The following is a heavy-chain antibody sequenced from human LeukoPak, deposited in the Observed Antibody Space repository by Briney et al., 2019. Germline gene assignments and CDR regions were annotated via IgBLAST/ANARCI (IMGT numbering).Heavy chain of an antibody. CDR2: IGTTGDT. CDR1: GFTFSVYD. J-gene: IGHJ2*01. V-gene: IGHV3-13*01. D-gene: IGHD5-24*01. CDR3: ARVQNGYSGDWCFDL. Sequence: PGGSLRLSCAASGFTFSVYDIHWVRQGTERGLEWVSGIGTTGDTYYSGSVKGRFTISRENAKNSLSLQMNSLRAGDTAVYYCARVQNGYSGDWCFDLWGRGTLVTVSS.